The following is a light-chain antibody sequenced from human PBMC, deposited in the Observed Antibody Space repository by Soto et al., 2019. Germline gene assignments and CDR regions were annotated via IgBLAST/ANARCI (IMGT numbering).Light chain of an antibody. CDR3: QRYGSSGT. CDR1: QSVSNNY. J-gene: IGKJ1*01. V-gene: IGKV3-20*01. Sequence: SVLTQSPGAVSLTPGEKATLSCRASQSVSNNYLAWYQQKPGQAPRLLIYGASNRATGIPDRFSGSGSGTDFTLTISRLEPEDFAVYYCQRYGSSGTSAQRAKVDI. CDR2: GAS.